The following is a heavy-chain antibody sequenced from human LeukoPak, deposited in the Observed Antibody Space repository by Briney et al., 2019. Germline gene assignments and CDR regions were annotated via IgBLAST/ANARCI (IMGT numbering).Heavy chain of an antibody. CDR1: GFTFSSYW. CDR3: ARVGGSTAFDI. Sequence: WGSLSLSCAASGFTFSSYWVHWVRQAPGKGLVWVSPINSDGSSTSYADSVKGRSTISRDNAKNALSLQMNSLRAEDTAVYYCARVGGSTAFDIWGQGTMLIVSP. CDR2: INSDGSST. J-gene: IGHJ3*02. D-gene: IGHD1-26*01. V-gene: IGHV3-74*01.